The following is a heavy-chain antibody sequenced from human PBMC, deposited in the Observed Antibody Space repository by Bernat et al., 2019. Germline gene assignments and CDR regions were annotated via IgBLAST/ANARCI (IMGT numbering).Heavy chain of an antibody. CDR3: AKDSSFDY. CDR2: ISYDGSNK. J-gene: IGHJ4*02. CDR1: GFTFSSYG. D-gene: IGHD2-2*01. V-gene: IGHV3-30*18. Sequence: VQLLESGGGLVQPGGSLRLSCAASGFTFSSYGMHWVRQAPGKGLEWVAVISYDGSNKYYADSVKGRFTISRDNSKNTLYLQMNSLRAEDTAVYYCAKDSSFDYWGQGTLVTVSS.